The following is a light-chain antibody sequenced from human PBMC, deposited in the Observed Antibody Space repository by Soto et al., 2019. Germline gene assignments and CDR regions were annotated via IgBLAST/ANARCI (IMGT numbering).Light chain of an antibody. CDR2: GTS. Sequence: EIVLTQSPGTLSLSPGETATLSCRASQTLGRNYLAWYQQKPGQAPRLLIFGTSTRATGIPDRFSGSGSGADFTLSISRLEPEDFAVHYCQQYANSPLLTFGGGTTVEIK. V-gene: IGKV3-20*01. CDR1: QTLGRNY. J-gene: IGKJ4*01. CDR3: QQYANSPLLT.